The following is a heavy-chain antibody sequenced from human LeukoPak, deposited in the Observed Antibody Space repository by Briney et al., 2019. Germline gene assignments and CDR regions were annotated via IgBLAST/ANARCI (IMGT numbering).Heavy chain of an antibody. J-gene: IGHJ6*03. CDR1: GFTFSSYA. D-gene: IGHD6-13*01. Sequence: GGSLRLSCAASGFTFSSYAMSWVRQAPGKGLEWVSAISGSGGSTYYADSVKGRFTISRDNSKNTLYLQMNSLRAEDTAVYYCAKAAAAGTERYYYYYYMDVWGKGTTVTVSS. CDR3: AKAAAAGTERYYYYYYMDV. V-gene: IGHV3-23*01. CDR2: ISGSGGST.